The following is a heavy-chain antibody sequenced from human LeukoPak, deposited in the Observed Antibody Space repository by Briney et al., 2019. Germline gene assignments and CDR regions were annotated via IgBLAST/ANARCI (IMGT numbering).Heavy chain of an antibody. V-gene: IGHV1-46*01. J-gene: IGHJ4*02. D-gene: IGHD2-2*01. CDR3: ARELPDSYRFDY. CDR1: GYTFTSYY. Sequence: GASVKVSCKASGYTFTSYYLHWVRQAPGQGPEWMGIIKPNDGSTQYPQKFQGRVTMTRDMSASTVYMGLSSLTSEDTAMYYCARELPDSYRFDYWGQGAPVTVSS. CDR2: IKPNDGST.